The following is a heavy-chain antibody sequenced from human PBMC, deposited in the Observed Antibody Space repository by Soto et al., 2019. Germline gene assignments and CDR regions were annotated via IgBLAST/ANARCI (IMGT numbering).Heavy chain of an antibody. CDR1: GVSISTYY. CDR3: ARHGWGSDY. D-gene: IGHD3-16*01. Sequence: PSETLSLTCTVSGVSISTYYWSWVRQPPGKGLEWIGYIHYTGSTNYNASLKSRVTISVDTSKNQFSLRLSSVTAADTAVYYCARHGWGSDYWGQGTLVTVSS. J-gene: IGHJ4*02. CDR2: IHYTGST. V-gene: IGHV4-59*08.